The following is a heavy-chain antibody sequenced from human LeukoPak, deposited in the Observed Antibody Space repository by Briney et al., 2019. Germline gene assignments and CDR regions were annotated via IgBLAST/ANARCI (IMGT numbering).Heavy chain of an antibody. Sequence: GGSLRLSCAASGFTFSSNYMSWVRQAPGKGPEWVSVIYSGGSTYYADSVKGRFTISRDNSKNTLYLQMNSLRAEDTAVYYCARSGRTYYYYGMDVWGQGTTVTVSS. V-gene: IGHV3-53*01. CDR1: GFTFSSNY. CDR2: IYSGGST. CDR3: ARSGRTYYYYGMDV. D-gene: IGHD3-10*01. J-gene: IGHJ6*02.